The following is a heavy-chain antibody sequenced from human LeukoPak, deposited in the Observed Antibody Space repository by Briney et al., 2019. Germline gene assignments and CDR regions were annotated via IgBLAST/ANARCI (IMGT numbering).Heavy chain of an antibody. CDR1: GGSISTYY. J-gene: IGHJ4*02. Sequence: SETLSLTCAVSGGSISTYYWSWIRQPPGKGLEWIGYIYSSGSANYNPSLKSRVTMSVDTSKNQFSLKLSSVTAADTAVYYCARMGGYSGYATHWGQGTLVTVSS. CDR3: ARMGGYSGYATH. V-gene: IGHV4-59*08. CDR2: IYSSGSA. D-gene: IGHD5-12*01.